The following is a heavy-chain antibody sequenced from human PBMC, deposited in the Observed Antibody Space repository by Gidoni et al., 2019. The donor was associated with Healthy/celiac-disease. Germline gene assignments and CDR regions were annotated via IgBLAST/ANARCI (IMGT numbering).Heavy chain of an antibody. CDR2: LSGSGGST. J-gene: IGHJ3*02. D-gene: IGHD3-22*01. Sequence: EVQLLESGGGLVQPGGSLRLSCAASGFTFSSYAMSWVRQAPGKGLEWVSALSGSGGSTYYADSVKGRFTISRDNSKNTLYLQMNSLRAEDTAVYYCAKAIYSSDAFDIWGQGTMVTVSS. CDR1: GFTFSSYA. CDR3: AKAIYSSDAFDI. V-gene: IGHV3-23*01.